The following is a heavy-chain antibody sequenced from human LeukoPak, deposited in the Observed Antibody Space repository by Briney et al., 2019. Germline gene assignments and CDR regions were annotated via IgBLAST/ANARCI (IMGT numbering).Heavy chain of an antibody. J-gene: IGHJ4*02. D-gene: IGHD3-22*01. CDR1: GGSISSGGYY. V-gene: IGHV4-31*03. Sequence: SETLSLTCTVSGGSISSGGYYWSWIRQHPGKGLEWIGYIYYSGSTYYNPSLKSRVTISVDTSKNQFSLKLSSVTAADTAVYYCARVDPMIVDCWGQGTLVTVSS. CDR2: IYYSGST. CDR3: ARVDPMIVDC.